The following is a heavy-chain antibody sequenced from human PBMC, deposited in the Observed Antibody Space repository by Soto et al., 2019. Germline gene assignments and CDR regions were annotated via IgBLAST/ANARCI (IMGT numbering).Heavy chain of an antibody. V-gene: IGHV3-7*03. CDR3: ARPARECSSPGCAN. CDR1: GLTFSNYW. CDR2: ITQDGSES. Sequence: EVQLVESGGGLVQPGGSLRLSCVVSGLTFSNYWMSWVRQAPGKGLEWVANITQDGSESYYLDSVKGRFTISRDNAKNSLYLQMTRLRAEDTAVYFCARPARECSSPGCANWGQGTLVTVSS. J-gene: IGHJ4*02. D-gene: IGHD2-2*01.